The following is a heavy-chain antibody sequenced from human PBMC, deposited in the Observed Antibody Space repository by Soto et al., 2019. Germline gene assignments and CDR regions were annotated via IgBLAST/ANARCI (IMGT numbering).Heavy chain of an antibody. J-gene: IGHJ4*02. V-gene: IGHV3-73*02. Sequence: EVQLVESRGGLVQPGGSLKLSCAASGFTFSGSAMHWVRQASGKGLEWVGRIRSKANSYATAYAASVKGRFTISRDDSKNTAYLQMNSLKTEDTAVYYCTSLPSGYYNNIFDYWGQGTLVTVSS. CDR3: TSLPSGYYNNIFDY. CDR2: IRSKANSYAT. D-gene: IGHD3-22*01. CDR1: GFTFSGSA.